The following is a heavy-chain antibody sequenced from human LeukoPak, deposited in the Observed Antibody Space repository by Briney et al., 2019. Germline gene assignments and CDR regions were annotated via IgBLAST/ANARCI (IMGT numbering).Heavy chain of an antibody. D-gene: IGHD3-10*01. CDR3: ATMVRGDWTNWFDP. J-gene: IGHJ5*02. Sequence: SETLSLTCTVSGGSISGYYWSWIRQPPGKGLEWIGYIYYSGSTNYKPSLKSRVTISVDTSKNQFSLKLSSVTAADTAVYYCATMVRGDWTNWFDPWGQGTLVTVSS. CDR2: IYYSGST. CDR1: GGSISGYY. V-gene: IGHV4-59*01.